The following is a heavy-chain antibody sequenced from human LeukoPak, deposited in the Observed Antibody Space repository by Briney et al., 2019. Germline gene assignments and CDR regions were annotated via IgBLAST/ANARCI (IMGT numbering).Heavy chain of an antibody. J-gene: IGHJ4*02. CDR1: GFTFRDHA. CDR3: ASGTTSAY. Sequence: GSLRLSCAASGFTFRDHAMNWVRQAPGEGLEWVSAISGSGGSTYYADSVKGRFTISRGNSKNTLSLQMNSLRAEDTAVHYCASGTTSAYWGQGTLVTVSS. D-gene: IGHD4-11*01. V-gene: IGHV3-23*01. CDR2: ISGSGGST.